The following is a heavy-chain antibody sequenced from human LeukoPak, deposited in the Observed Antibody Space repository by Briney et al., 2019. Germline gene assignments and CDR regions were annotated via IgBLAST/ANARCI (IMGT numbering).Heavy chain of an antibody. CDR2: INPNSGGT. CDR1: GYIFTDYY. CDR3: ASQGRGGNLFDY. Sequence: ASVKVSCKASGYIFTDYYMHWVRQAPGQELGWMGRINPNSGGTNYAQKFQGRVTMTRDTSISTAYTELSSLRSEDTATYYCASQGRGGNLFDYWGQGTLVTVSS. J-gene: IGHJ4*02. V-gene: IGHV1/OR15-1*01. D-gene: IGHD4-23*01.